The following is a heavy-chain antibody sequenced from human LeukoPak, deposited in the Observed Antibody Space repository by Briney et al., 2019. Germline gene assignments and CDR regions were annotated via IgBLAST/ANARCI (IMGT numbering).Heavy chain of an antibody. D-gene: IGHD2-2*01. V-gene: IGHV3-30*18. CDR3: ANKRYCSSTSCSPLDAFDI. J-gene: IGHJ3*02. CDR1: GFTFSSYG. Sequence: GGSLRLSCAASGFTFSSYGMHWVRQAPGKGLEWVAVISYDGSNKYYADSVKGRFTISRDNSKNTLYLQMNSLGAEDTAVYYCANKRYCSSTSCSPLDAFDIWGQGTMVTVSS. CDR2: ISYDGSNK.